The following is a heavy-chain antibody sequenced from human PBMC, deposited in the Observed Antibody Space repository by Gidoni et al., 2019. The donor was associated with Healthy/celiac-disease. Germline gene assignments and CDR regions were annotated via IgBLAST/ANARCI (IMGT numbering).Heavy chain of an antibody. V-gene: IGHV3-21*01. CDR2: IISSSIYI. D-gene: IGHD5-12*01. J-gene: IGHJ6*03. CDR1: GFTFSSYS. CDR3: ASVSVIVATNQGDYMDV. Sequence: EVQLVESGGGLVKPGGSLRLPCAASGFTFSSYSVNWVRQAPGKGLEWVSSIISSSIYIYDADSVKGRFTISRDNAKNSLYLQMNSLGAEYTAVYYCASVSVIVATNQGDYMDVWGKGTTVTVSS.